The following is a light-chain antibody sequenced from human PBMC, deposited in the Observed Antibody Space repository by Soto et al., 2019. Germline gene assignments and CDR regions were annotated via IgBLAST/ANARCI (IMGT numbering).Light chain of an antibody. CDR1: QDIRSW. CDR2: GAS. CDR3: QQTNSFPIT. Sequence: DIQMTQSPASVYASLGDRVSITCRASQDIRSWVAWHQQKPGEAPKLLIYGASSLQSGVPSRFSGSGSGTHFTLTISSLQPEDFATYYCQQTNSFPITFGQGTRLELK. V-gene: IGKV1D-12*01. J-gene: IGKJ5*01.